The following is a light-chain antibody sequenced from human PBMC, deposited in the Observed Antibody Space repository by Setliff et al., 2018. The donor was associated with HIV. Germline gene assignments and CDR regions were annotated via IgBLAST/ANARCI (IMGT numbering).Light chain of an antibody. V-gene: IGLV2-8*01. CDR2: DVN. CDR1: SSDIGAYNY. Sequence: QSALIQPPSASGSPGQSVTISCTGTSSDIGAYNYVSWYQQHPGKAPKLMIHDVNKRPSGVPDRFSGSKSGNTASLIISGLQAEDEADYHCASYTRDNSYVFGTGTKVTVL. CDR3: ASYTRDNSYV. J-gene: IGLJ1*01.